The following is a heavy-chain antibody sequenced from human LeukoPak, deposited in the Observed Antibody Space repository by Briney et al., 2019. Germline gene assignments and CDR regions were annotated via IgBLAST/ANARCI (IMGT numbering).Heavy chain of an antibody. CDR2: IRYDGSNK. CDR1: GFTFSSYG. CDR3: AKDILDWGPSHLDY. V-gene: IGHV3-30*02. D-gene: IGHD3-9*01. J-gene: IGHJ4*02. Sequence: GGSLRLSCAASGFTFSSYGMHWVRQAPGKGLEWVAFIRYDGSNKYYADSVKGRFTISRDNSKNTLYLQMNSLRAEDTAVYYCAKDILDWGPSHLDYWGQGTLVTVSS.